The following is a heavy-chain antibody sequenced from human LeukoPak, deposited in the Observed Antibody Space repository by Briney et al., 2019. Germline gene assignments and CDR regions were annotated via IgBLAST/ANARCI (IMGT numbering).Heavy chain of an antibody. Sequence: ASVKVSCKASGYSFSNFHINWVRQAPGQGLEWIGRIDPNSGGTSFAPKFQGRVTMTRDTSISTAYMEVTRLTSDDTAVYYCARRPPMSAADNWLDPWGQGTLVTVSS. D-gene: IGHD6-13*01. V-gene: IGHV1-2*06. J-gene: IGHJ5*02. CDR2: IDPNSGGT. CDR1: GYSFSNFH. CDR3: ARRPPMSAADNWLDP.